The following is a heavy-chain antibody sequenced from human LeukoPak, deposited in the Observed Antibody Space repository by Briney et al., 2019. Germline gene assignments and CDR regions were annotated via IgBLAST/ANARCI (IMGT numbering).Heavy chain of an antibody. V-gene: IGHV1-8*03. Sequence: ASVKVSCKASGYTFTSHDINWVRQATGQGLEWMGWMNPNSGNTGYAQKFQGRVTITRNTSISTAYMELSSLRSEDTAVYYCARVLGWPHDAFYILGQGTMVTVSS. D-gene: IGHD2-15*01. CDR1: GYTFTSHD. CDR3: ARVLGWPHDAFYI. CDR2: MNPNSGNT. J-gene: IGHJ3*02.